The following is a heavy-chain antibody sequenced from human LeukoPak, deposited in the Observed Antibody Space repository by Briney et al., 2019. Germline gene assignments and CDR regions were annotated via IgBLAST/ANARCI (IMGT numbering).Heavy chain of an antibody. V-gene: IGHV4-39*01. Sequence: KPSETLSLTCTVSGGSISSTSYYWGWIRQPPGKGLEWIGSIYYSGSTYHNPSLKSRVTISVDTSKNQFSLKLRSVTDAHTAVYYCARHRYSYGYRTLDFWGQGTLVTVSS. D-gene: IGHD5-18*01. CDR1: GGSISSTSYY. CDR2: IYYSGST. J-gene: IGHJ4*02. CDR3: ARHRYSYGYRTLDF.